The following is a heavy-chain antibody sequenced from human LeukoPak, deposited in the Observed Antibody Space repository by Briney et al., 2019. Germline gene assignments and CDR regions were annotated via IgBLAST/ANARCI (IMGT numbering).Heavy chain of an antibody. CDR1: GFTVITND. V-gene: IGHV3-53*01. CDR2: LYSDGNT. D-gene: IGHD1-14*01. J-gene: IGHJ4*02. Sequence: PGASLRLSCAASGFTVITNDMTWVRQPPGQGLEWVSVLYSDGNTKYADSVQGRFTISRDNSKNTLYLEMNSLSPDDTAVYYCARGVEPLAANTLAYWGQGTLVTVSS. CDR3: ARGVEPLAANTLAY.